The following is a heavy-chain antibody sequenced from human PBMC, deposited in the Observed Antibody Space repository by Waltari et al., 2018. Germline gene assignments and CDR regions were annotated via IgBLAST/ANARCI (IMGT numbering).Heavy chain of an antibody. CDR3: ARDRTSSSTPGFDY. CDR2: ISPILGIA. J-gene: IGHJ4*02. CDR1: GGTFSSYA. D-gene: IGHD2-2*01. V-gene: IGHV1-69*10. Sequence: QVQLVQSGAEVKKPGSSVKVSCKASGGTFSSYAISWVRQAPGQGLEWMGGISPILGIANYAQKFQGRVTITADKSTSTAYMELSSLRSEDTAVYYCARDRTSSSTPGFDYWGQGTLVTVSS.